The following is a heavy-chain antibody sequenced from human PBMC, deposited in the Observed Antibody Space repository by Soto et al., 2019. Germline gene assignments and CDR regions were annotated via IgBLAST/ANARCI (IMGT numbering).Heavy chain of an antibody. D-gene: IGHD7-27*01. V-gene: IGHV1-69*01. Sequence: QVQLVQSGAEVKKPGSSVKVSCKASGGTFSSYAISWVRQAPGQGLEWMGGIIPIFGTANYAQKFQGRVTITADESTSTAYMELSSLRSEDTAVYYCARENIGGGSPGDGWFDPWGQGTLVTVSS. CDR2: IIPIFGTA. CDR3: ARENIGGGSPGDGWFDP. CDR1: GGTFSSYA. J-gene: IGHJ5*02.